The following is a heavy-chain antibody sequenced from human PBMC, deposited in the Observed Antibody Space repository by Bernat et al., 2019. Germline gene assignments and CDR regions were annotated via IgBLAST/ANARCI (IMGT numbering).Heavy chain of an antibody. D-gene: IGHD3-3*01. CDR2: ISYDGSTK. V-gene: IGHV3-30-3*01. J-gene: IGHJ4*02. Sequence: QVQLVESGGGVVQPGTSLRLSCAASRFTFSTYAMHWVRQAPGKGLEWVALISYDGSTKYFADSVKGRITISRDNSKNTLYLQMNSLRAEDAAVYYCAREPSGGITIFGTLDYWGQGTLVTVSS. CDR3: AREPSGGITIFGTLDY. CDR1: RFTFSTYA.